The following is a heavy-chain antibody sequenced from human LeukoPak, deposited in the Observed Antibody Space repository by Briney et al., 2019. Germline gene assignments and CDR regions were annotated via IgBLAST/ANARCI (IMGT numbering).Heavy chain of an antibody. CDR2: ISSSSSYI. CDR3: ARGGDVDIVATTYFDY. Sequence: GGSLRLSCAASGFTFSSYSMNWVRQAPGKGLEWVSSISSSSSYIYYADSVKGRFTISRDNAKNSLYLQMNSLRAEDTAVYYCARGGDVDIVATTYFDYWGQGTLVTASS. J-gene: IGHJ4*02. V-gene: IGHV3-21*01. CDR1: GFTFSSYS. D-gene: IGHD5-12*01.